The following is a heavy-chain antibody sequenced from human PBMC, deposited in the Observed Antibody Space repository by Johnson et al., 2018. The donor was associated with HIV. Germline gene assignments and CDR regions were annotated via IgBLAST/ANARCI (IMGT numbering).Heavy chain of an antibody. Sequence: VQLVESGGGVVRPGGSLRLSCAASGFTFDDYGMSWVRQAPGKGLEWVANIKQDGSEKYYADSVKGRFTISRDNSKNTLYLQMNSLRAEDTAVYYCAKVASGSYYGDAFDIWGQGTMVTVSS. CDR2: IKQDGSEK. CDR3: AKVASGSYYGDAFDI. V-gene: IGHV3-7*01. J-gene: IGHJ3*02. D-gene: IGHD1-26*01. CDR1: GFTFDDYG.